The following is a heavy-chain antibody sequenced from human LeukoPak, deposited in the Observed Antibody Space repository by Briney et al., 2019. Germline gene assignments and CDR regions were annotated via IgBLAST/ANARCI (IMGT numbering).Heavy chain of an antibody. Sequence: GASVTVSCKASGYTFTSYYMHWVRQAPGQGLEWMGIINPSGGSTSYAQKFQGRVTMTRDMSTSTVYVELSSLRSEDTAVYYCAREGPKQSLDYWGQGTLVTVSS. CDR3: AREGPKQSLDY. V-gene: IGHV1-46*01. CDR1: GYTFTSYY. CDR2: INPSGGST. D-gene: IGHD6-19*01. J-gene: IGHJ4*02.